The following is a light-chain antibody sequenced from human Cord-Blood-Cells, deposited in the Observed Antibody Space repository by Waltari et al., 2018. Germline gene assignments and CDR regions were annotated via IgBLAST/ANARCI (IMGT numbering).Light chain of an antibody. J-gene: IGKJ2*02. CDR2: GAS. V-gene: IGKV3-15*01. CDR1: QSVSSN. CDR3: QQYNNWPRT. Sequence: EIVMTQSPATLSVSPGERDALSCRASQSVSSNLAWYQQKPGQAPRLLIYGASTRATGIPARFSGSGSGTEFTLTISSLQSEDFVVYYCQQYNNWPRTFGQGTKLEIK.